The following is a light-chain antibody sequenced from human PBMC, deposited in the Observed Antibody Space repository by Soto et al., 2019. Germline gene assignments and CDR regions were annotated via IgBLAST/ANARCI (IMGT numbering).Light chain of an antibody. V-gene: IGKV3-11*02. CDR1: ERVVRY. CDR3: QQRSNWPLT. CDR2: DTS. J-gene: IGKJ4*01. Sequence: PGATPTLSCRASERVVRYLAWYQQKPGQAPRLLMYDTSKRATGIPARFSGSGYGRDFTLTISSLEPEDFAVYYCQQRSNWPLTFGGGTKVEIK.